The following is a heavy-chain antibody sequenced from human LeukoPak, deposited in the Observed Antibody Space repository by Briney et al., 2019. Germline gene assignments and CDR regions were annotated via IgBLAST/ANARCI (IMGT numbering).Heavy chain of an antibody. V-gene: IGHV3-30-3*01. J-gene: IGHJ4*02. Sequence: PGGSLRLSCAASGFTFSSYAMHWVRQAPGKGLEWVAVISYDGSNKYYADSVKGRFTISRDNSKNTLYLQMNSLRAEDTAVYYCARVDGSGWPVLFDYWGQGTLVTVSS. CDR2: ISYDGSNK. CDR1: GFTFSSYA. D-gene: IGHD6-19*01. CDR3: ARVDGSGWPVLFDY.